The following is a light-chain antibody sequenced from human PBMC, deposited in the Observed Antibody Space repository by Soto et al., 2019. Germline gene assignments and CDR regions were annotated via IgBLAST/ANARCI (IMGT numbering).Light chain of an antibody. J-gene: IGLJ3*02. Sequence: QSALTQPASVSGSPGQSITISCTGTSSDVGGYNYVSWYQQHPGKAPKLMIYDVSHRPSGVSNRFSGSKSGNTASLTISGLQAEDEAYYYCSSYTSSSSWVFGGGTKVTVL. CDR3: SSYTSSSSWV. CDR1: SSDVGGYNY. CDR2: DVS. V-gene: IGLV2-14*01.